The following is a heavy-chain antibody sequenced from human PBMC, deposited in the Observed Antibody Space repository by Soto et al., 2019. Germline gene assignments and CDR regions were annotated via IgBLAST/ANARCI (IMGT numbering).Heavy chain of an antibody. CDR3: ARDPYDSGGYAAFDI. Sequence: GGSLRLSCVASGITLSSSWMTWVRQAPGKGLEWVANINQDGSDKYYVDSVKGRLTISRDNAKNSLYLQMNSLSAEDTAVYYCARDPYDSGGYAAFDIWGQGTMVTVSS. CDR1: GITLSSSW. CDR2: INQDGSDK. V-gene: IGHV3-7*04. J-gene: IGHJ3*02. D-gene: IGHD3-22*01.